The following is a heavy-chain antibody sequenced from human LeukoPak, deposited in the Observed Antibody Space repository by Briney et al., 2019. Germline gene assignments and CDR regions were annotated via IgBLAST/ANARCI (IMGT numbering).Heavy chain of an antibody. CDR1: GFTFSSYG. Sequence: LGRSLRLSRAASGFTFSSYGMHWVRQAPGKGLEWVAVISYDGSNKYYADSVKGRFTISRDNSKNTLYLQMNSLRAEDTAVYYCAMDGIGDGDYWGQGTLVTVSS. D-gene: IGHD1-26*01. CDR3: AMDGIGDGDY. J-gene: IGHJ4*02. CDR2: ISYDGSNK. V-gene: IGHV3-33*01.